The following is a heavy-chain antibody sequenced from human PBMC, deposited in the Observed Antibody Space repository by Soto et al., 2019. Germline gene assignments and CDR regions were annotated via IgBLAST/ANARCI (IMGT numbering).Heavy chain of an antibody. Sequence: ETLSLTCTVSGGSINNSNYSWGWIRQPPGKGLEWIGTMYYSGNTYYNPSLKSRVTISVDTSKNQFSLKLSSVTAADTALYYCARLHGYCIYSSCYRRYAKAVWGQGTTVTVSS. CDR3: ARLHGYCIYSSCYRRYAKAV. V-gene: IGHV4-39*01. D-gene: IGHD2-2*01. J-gene: IGHJ6*02. CDR1: GGSINNSNYS. CDR2: MYYSGNT.